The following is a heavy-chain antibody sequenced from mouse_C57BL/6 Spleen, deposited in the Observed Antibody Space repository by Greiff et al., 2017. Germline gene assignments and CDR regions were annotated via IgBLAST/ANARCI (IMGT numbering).Heavy chain of an antibody. CDR2: ISSGGSYT. CDR1: GFTFSSYG. Sequence: EVQVVESGGDLVKPGGSLKLSCAASGFTFSSYGMSWVRQTPDKRLEWVATISSGGSYTYYPDSVKGRFTISRDNAKNTLYLQMSSLKSEDTAMYYCARHPYGSSYVGFDYWGQGTTLTVSS. V-gene: IGHV5-6*01. CDR3: ARHPYGSSYVGFDY. D-gene: IGHD1-1*01. J-gene: IGHJ2*01.